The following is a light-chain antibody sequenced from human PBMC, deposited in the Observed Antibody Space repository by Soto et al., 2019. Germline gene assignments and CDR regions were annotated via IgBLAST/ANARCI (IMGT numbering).Light chain of an antibody. V-gene: IGLV1-40*01. Sequence: QSVLTHPPSVSGAPGQRVSISCTGSSSNIGAGYDVHWYQQLPGTAPKLLIYGNNNRPSGVPDRFSGSKSGTSASLAITGLQADDEADYYCQSYDSSLSAHYVFGTGTKVTVL. CDR3: QSYDSSLSAHYV. CDR2: GNN. CDR1: SSNIGAGYD. J-gene: IGLJ1*01.